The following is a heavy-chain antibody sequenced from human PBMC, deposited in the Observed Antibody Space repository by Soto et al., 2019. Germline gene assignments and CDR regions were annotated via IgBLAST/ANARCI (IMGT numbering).Heavy chain of an antibody. V-gene: IGHV1-46*01. CDR1: GYTFTSYY. CDR3: AREFRYDYVWGFPLGPRGPRRPNWFDP. D-gene: IGHD3-16*01. CDR2: INPSGGST. J-gene: IGHJ5*02. Sequence: VASVKVSCKASGYTFTSYYMHWVRQAPGQGLEWMGIINPSGGSTSYAQKFQGRVTMTRDTSTSTVYMELSSLRSEDTAVYYCAREFRYDYVWGFPLGPRGPRRPNWFDPWGQGTLVTVSS.